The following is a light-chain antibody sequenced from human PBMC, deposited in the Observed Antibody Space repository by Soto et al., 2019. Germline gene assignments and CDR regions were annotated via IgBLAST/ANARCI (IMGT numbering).Light chain of an antibody. V-gene: IGKV1-5*01. J-gene: IGKJ5*01. CDR2: DAS. CDR3: QQYNSYSIT. CDR1: QSISSW. Sequence: DIQMTPSPSTLSASVGDRVTITCRASQSISSWLAWYQQKPGKAPKVLIYDASSLESGVPPRFSGSGSGTEFTLTISSLQPDDFATYYCQQYNSYSITFGQGTRREIK.